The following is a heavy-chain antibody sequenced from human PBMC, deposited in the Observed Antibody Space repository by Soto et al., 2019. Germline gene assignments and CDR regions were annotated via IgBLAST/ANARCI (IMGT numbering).Heavy chain of an antibody. J-gene: IGHJ5*02. CDR3: ARGFPPARTGYNWFDP. D-gene: IGHD6-6*01. Sequence: LSLTCAVYGGSFSGYYWSWIRQPPGKGLEWIGEIDHSGSTNYNPSLKSRVTISVDTSKNQFSLKLSSVTAADTAVYYCARGFPPARTGYNWFDPWGQGNLVTV. V-gene: IGHV4-34*01. CDR1: GGSFSGYY. CDR2: IDHSGST.